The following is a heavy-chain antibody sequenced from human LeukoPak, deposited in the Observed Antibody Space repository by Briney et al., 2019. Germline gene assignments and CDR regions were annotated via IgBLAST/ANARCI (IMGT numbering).Heavy chain of an antibody. CDR2: ISAYNGNT. CDR1: GYTFTSYG. Sequence: ASVKVSCKASGYTFTSYGNSWVRQAPGQGLEWMGWISAYNGNTNYAQKLQGRVTKTTDTSTSTAYMELRSLRSDDTAVYYCARVAVAGTIEFDPWGQGTLVTVSS. V-gene: IGHV1-18*01. D-gene: IGHD6-19*01. CDR3: ARVAVAGTIEFDP. J-gene: IGHJ5*02.